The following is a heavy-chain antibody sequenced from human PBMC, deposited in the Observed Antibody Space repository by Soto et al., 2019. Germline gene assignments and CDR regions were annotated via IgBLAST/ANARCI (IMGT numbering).Heavy chain of an antibody. V-gene: IGHV4-30-4*01. CDR1: GASISSGDYY. D-gene: IGHD3-16*01. J-gene: IGHJ6*01. CDR2: SYYSGTT. Sequence: QVQLQESGPGLVKPSQTLSLTCTVSGASISSGDYYWTWIRQPPGKGLEMMGYSYYSGTTYYNPSLKSRVSISLDTSKNRFSPKLSSVSAADTGVYYCALRWGTDWGQGRTVTASS. CDR3: ALRWGTD.